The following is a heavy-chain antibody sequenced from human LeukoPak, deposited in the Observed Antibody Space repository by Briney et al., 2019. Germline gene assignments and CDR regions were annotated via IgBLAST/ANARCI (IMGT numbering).Heavy chain of an antibody. Sequence: HPGGSLRLSCAASGFTFSSYAMSWVRQAPGKGLEWVSAISGCGGSTYYADSVKGRFTISRDHSNNSVSLQMANLRVEDTAIYYCARGASRISWPGIDYWGQGTLVTVSS. CDR1: GFTFSSYA. CDR2: ISGCGGST. CDR3: ARGASRISWPGIDY. V-gene: IGHV3-23*01. J-gene: IGHJ4*02. D-gene: IGHD3-3*02.